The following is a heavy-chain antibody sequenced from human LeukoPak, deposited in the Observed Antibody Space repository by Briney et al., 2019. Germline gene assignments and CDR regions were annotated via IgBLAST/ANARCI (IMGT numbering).Heavy chain of an antibody. Sequence: PSETLSLTCTVSGGSISSGGYYWSWIRQPPGKGLEWIGYIYHSGSTYYNPSLKSRVTISVDRSKNQFSLKLSSVTAADTAVYYCAREVRAQQLVLYGMDVWGQGTTVTVSS. J-gene: IGHJ6*02. CDR1: GGSISSGGYY. V-gene: IGHV4-30-2*01. D-gene: IGHD6-13*01. CDR3: AREVRAQQLVLYGMDV. CDR2: IYHSGST.